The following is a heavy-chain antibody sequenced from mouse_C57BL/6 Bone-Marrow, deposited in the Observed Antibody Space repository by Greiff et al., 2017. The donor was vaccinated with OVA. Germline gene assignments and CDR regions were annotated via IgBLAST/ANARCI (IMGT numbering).Heavy chain of an antibody. D-gene: IGHD2-4*01. V-gene: IGHV5-4*01. CDR2: ISDGGSYT. Sequence: EVQGVESGGGLVKPGGSLKLSCAASGFTFSSYAMSWFRQTPEKRLEWVATISDGGSYTYYPDNVKGRFTISRDNAKNNLYLQMSHLKSEDTAMYYCARGEDYLFAYWGQGTLVTVSA. CDR1: GFTFSSYA. CDR3: ARGEDYLFAY. J-gene: IGHJ3*01.